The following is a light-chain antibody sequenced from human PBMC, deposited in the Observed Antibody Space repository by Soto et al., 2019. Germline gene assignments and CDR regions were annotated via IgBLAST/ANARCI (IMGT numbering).Light chain of an antibody. CDR3: QQYNSYSWT. V-gene: IGKV1-5*01. CDR2: DAS. J-gene: IGKJ1*01. Sequence: DIPMTQSPSTLSASVGDRVTLTCRASQSITIWLAWYQQKPGKAPKLLIFDASSVESGVPSRFSGSGSATEFTLTISSLQPDEFATYYCQQYNSYSWTFGQGTKVEIK. CDR1: QSITIW.